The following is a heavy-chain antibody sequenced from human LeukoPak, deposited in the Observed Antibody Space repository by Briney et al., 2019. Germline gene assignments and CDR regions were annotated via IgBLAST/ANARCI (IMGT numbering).Heavy chain of an antibody. D-gene: IGHD3-9*01. CDR2: ITYDGSNK. J-gene: IGHJ6*03. V-gene: IGHV3-30*04. CDR3: ARDGYFGSDSVTGAGALSDYYMDV. Sequence: PGRSLRLSCAASGFTLSNYAMHWVRQAPGKGLEWVAIITYDGSNKDYADVVKGRFTISRDNSKNTLYLQMNSLRAEDTALYYCARDGYFGSDSVTGAGALSDYYMDVWGKGTTVTVSS. CDR1: GFTLSNYA.